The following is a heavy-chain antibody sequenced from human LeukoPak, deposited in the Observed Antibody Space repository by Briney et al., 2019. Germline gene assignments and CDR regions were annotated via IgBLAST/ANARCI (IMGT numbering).Heavy chain of an antibody. V-gene: IGHV4-34*01. J-gene: IGHJ4*02. CDR1: GGSFSGYY. CDR3: ARDRDSSGYYYGYFDY. CDR2: INHSGST. D-gene: IGHD3-22*01. Sequence: SETLSLTCAVYGGSFSGYYWSWIRQPPGKGLEWIGEINHSGSTNYNPSLKSRVTISVDTSKNQFSLKLSSVTAADTAVYYCARDRDSSGYYYGYFDYWGQGTLVTVSS.